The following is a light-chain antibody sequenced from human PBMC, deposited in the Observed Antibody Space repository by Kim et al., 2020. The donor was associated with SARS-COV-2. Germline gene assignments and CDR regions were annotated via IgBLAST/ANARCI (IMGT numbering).Light chain of an antibody. CDR3: QQFNSYPIT. CDR1: QGISSA. V-gene: IGKV1-13*02. CDR2: DAS. Sequence: AIQLTQSPSSLSASVGDRVTITCRASQGISSALAWYQQKPGKAPKLLIYDASSLESGVPSRFSGSGSGTDFTLTINSLQPEDFATYHCQQFNSYPITFGQGTRLEIK. J-gene: IGKJ5*01.